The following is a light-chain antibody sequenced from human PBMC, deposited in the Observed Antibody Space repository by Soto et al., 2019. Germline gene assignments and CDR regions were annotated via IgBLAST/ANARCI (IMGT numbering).Light chain of an antibody. CDR3: QQYNNRPPWT. CDR2: GAS. V-gene: IGKV3-15*01. CDR1: QRVNSN. J-gene: IGKJ1*01. Sequence: EIVMTQSPATLSVSPGERATLSCRASQRVNSNLAWYQQKPGQAPRLLVYGASSRATGIPDRFSGSGSGTEFNLTIGSLQSEDVAVYFCQQYNNRPPWTFGQGTKVERK.